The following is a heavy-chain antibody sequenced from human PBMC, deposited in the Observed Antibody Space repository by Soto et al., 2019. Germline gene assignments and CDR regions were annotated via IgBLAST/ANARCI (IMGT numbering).Heavy chain of an antibody. D-gene: IGHD3-3*01. J-gene: IGHJ6*02. CDR2: IYYNGRT. Sequence: SETLCQTFSVADCANSEGGFSRGRIRQPPGKGLEWLGSIYYNGRTDHNPSLNSRVTVSVDASTNQFSLKLTSVTAADMAVYYSASFGAVIQHYGMDDWGQGTTVTVSS. CDR1: DCANSEGGFS. CDR3: ASFGAVIQHYGMDD. V-gene: IGHV4-39*07.